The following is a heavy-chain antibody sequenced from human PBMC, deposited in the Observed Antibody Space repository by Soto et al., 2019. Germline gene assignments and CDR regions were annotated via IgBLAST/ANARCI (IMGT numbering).Heavy chain of an antibody. Sequence: ASVKVSCKASGYTFTSYYMHWVRQAPGQGLEWMGIINPSGGSTSYAQKFQGRVTMTRDTSTSTVYMELSSLRSEDTAVYYCARDPDIVVVPAAMPGYYGMDVWGQGTTVTVSS. CDR3: ARDPDIVVVPAAMPGYYGMDV. J-gene: IGHJ6*02. CDR1: GYTFTSYY. V-gene: IGHV1-46*03. CDR2: INPSGGST. D-gene: IGHD2-2*01.